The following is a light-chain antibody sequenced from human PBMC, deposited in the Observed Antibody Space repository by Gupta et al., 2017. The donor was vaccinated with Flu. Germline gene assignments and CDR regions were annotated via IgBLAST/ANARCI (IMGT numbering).Light chain of an antibody. CDR3: TSYTSSYTYV. CDR2: DVS. J-gene: IGLJ1*01. CDR1: SSDIGTYNR. V-gene: IGLV2-18*02. Sequence: LPVSGSPRQSVTISCTGTSSDIGTYNRVSWYQQSPGTVPKLMIYDVSNRPSGVPDRFSGSKSGNTASLTISGLQAEDEADYYCTSYTSSYTYVFGTGTKVTVL.